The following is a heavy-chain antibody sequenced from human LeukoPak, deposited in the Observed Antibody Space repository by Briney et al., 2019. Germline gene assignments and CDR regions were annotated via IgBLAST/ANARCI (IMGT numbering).Heavy chain of an antibody. V-gene: IGHV4-38-2*01. CDR1: GYSISSGYY. Sequence: PSETLSLTCAVSGYSISSGYYWGWIRQPPGKGREGIGSIFHSGITYYNPSLETRVTLSVDTAKNQFSLNVNSVTAADTAVYYCARGAGTRHLDYWGQGTLVTVSS. CDR2: IFHSGIT. CDR3: ARGAGTRHLDY. J-gene: IGHJ4*02. D-gene: IGHD1-7*01.